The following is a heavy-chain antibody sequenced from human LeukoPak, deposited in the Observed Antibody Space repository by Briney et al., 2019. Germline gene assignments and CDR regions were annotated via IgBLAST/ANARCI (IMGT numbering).Heavy chain of an antibody. J-gene: IGHJ4*02. CDR3: ARADLELGRALDY. Sequence: ASVKVSCKASVYTFTSYYMHWVRQAPGQGREWMGIINPSGGSTSYAQKFQGRVTMTRDTSTSTVYMELSSLRSEDTAVYYCARADLELGRALDYWGQGTLVTVSS. V-gene: IGHV1-46*03. D-gene: IGHD1-7*01. CDR1: VYTFTSYY. CDR2: INPSGGST.